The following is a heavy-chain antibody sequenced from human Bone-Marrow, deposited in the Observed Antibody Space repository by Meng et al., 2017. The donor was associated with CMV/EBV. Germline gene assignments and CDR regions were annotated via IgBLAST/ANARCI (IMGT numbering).Heavy chain of an antibody. CDR2: ISYDGSNK. J-gene: IGHJ6*02. CDR1: GFTFSSYA. V-gene: IGHV3-30-3*02. Sequence: GESLKISCAASGFTFSSYAMHWVRQAPGKGLEWVAVISYDGSNKYCADSVKGRFTISRDNSKNTLYLQMNSLRAEDTAVYYCAKRGTGYCSSTSCYEARIWVGGMDVWGQGTTVTVSS. D-gene: IGHD2-2*01. CDR3: AKRGTGYCSSTSCYEARIWVGGMDV.